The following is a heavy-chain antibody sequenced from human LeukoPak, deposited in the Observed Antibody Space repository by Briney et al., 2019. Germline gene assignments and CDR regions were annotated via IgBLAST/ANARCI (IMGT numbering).Heavy chain of an antibody. CDR2: MNPNSGNT. V-gene: IGHV1-8*03. CDR1: GYTFTSYD. Sequence: ASVKVSCKASGYTFTSYDINWVRQATGQGLEWMGWMNPNSGNTGYAQKFQGRVTITRNTSISTAYMELSSLRSEDTAVYYCARVYPRRSSGWSNGADYWGQGTLVTVSS. D-gene: IGHD6-19*01. J-gene: IGHJ4*02. CDR3: ARVYPRRSSGWSNGADY.